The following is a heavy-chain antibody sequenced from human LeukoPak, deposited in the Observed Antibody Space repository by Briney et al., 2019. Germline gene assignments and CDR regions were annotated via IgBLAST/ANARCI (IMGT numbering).Heavy chain of an antibody. V-gene: IGHV4-34*01. CDR3: ARGRREYQLLGIRKDDYYYYMDV. J-gene: IGHJ6*03. CDR1: GGSFSGYY. D-gene: IGHD2-2*01. Sequence: SETLSLTCAVYGGSFSGYYWSWIRQPPGKGLEWIGEINHSGSTYYNPSLKSRVTISLDTSKNQFSPRLRSVTAADTAVYYCARGRREYQLLGIRKDDYYYYMDVWGKGTTVTVSS. CDR2: INHSGST.